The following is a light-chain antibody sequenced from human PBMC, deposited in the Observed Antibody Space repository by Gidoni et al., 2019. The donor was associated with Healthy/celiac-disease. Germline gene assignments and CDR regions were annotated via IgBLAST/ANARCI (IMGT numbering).Light chain of an antibody. J-gene: IGLJ1*01. Sequence: QSALTQPASVSGSPGQPITISCTGTSSDVGGYNYVPWYQQHPGKAPKLMIYDVSNRPSGVSNRFSGSKSGNTASQTISGLQAEDEADYYCSSYTSSSTLQVFGTGTKVTGL. CDR1: SSDVGGYNY. CDR2: DVS. V-gene: IGLV2-14*01. CDR3: SSYTSSSTLQV.